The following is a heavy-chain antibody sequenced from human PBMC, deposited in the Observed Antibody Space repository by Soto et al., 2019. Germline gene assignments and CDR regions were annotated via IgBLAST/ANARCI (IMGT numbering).Heavy chain of an antibody. D-gene: IGHD5-12*01. CDR1: GFTFSSYA. J-gene: IGHJ4*02. V-gene: IGHV3-23*01. Sequence: EVQLLESGEGLVQPGGSLRLSCAASGFTFSSYAMSWVCQAPGKGLEWVSASSGSGGSTYYADSVKGRFTISRDNSKNTLYLQMNSLRAEDTAVYYCAKDLGYSGYYFHYWGQGTLVTVSS. CDR3: AKDLGYSGYYFHY. CDR2: SSGSGGST.